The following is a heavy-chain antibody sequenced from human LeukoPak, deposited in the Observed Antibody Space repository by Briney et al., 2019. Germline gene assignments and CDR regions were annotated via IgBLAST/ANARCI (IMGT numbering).Heavy chain of an antibody. V-gene: IGHV3-23*01. Sequence: GGSLRLSCAASGFTFSDYYMSWIRQAPGKGLEWVSAISGSGGSTYYADSVKGRLTISRDNSKNTLYLQMNSLRAEDTAVYYCARGYSGDDDFFYWGQGTLVTVSS. CDR2: ISGSGGST. CDR1: GFTFSDYY. J-gene: IGHJ4*02. CDR3: ARGYSGDDDFFY. D-gene: IGHD5-12*01.